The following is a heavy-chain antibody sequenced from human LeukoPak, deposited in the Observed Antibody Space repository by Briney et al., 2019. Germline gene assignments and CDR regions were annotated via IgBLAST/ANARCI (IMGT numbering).Heavy chain of an antibody. CDR1: GFTFSNAW. CDR3: ARGGTTFEH. CDR2: IKYDGIEK. V-gene: IGHV3-7*01. J-gene: IGHJ4*02. D-gene: IGHD1-1*01. Sequence: TGGSLRLSCAGSGFTFSNAWMNWVRQAPGKGLEWVANIKYDGIEKYHVDSVKGRFSISRDNAKNSLYLQMNSLRAEDTAVYYCARGGTTFEHWGQGTLVTVSS.